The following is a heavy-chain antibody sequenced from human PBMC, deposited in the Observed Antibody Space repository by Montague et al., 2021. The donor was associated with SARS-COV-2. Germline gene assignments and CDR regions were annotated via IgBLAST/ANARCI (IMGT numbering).Heavy chain of an antibody. Sequence: SETLSLTCTVSGDSMRSSYWNWIRQPPGKGLEYIGYTYYSWVANYNPSLRLRVPISLATSKNQFSLNLRSVTAADTAVYYCAWSDVGGTYRHTRWFDPWGQGTLVTVFS. D-gene: IGHD3-16*02. V-gene: IGHV4-59*13. CDR2: TYYSWVA. J-gene: IGHJ5*02. CDR1: GDSMRSSY. CDR3: AWSDVGGTYRHTRWFDP.